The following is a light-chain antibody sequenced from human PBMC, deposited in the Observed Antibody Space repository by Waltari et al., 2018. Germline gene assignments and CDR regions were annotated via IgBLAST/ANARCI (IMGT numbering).Light chain of an antibody. CDR3: EAWYSGAAYV. CDR1: ELGDKY. J-gene: IGLJ1*01. Sequence: SYDLTQPPSVSVSPGQTASITCSGAELGDKYASWYQQKPGQSPVLVIYQDSKRPSGIPERFSGSNSGTTATLTISGAQAMDEADYYCEAWYSGAAYVFGPGTQVTVL. CDR2: QDS. V-gene: IGLV3-1*01.